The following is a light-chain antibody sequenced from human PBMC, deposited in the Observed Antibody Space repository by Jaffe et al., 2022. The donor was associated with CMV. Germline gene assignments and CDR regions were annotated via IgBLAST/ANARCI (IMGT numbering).Light chain of an antibody. Sequence: EIVLTQSPGTLSLSPGERATLSCRASQSVNSRYLAWYQQKPGQAPRLLIYGASSRATGIPDRFSGSGSGTDFTLTISRLEPEDFAVYYCQQYGNSPRWTFGQGTKMEIK. CDR1: QSVNSRY. CDR2: GAS. CDR3: QQYGNSPRWT. V-gene: IGKV3-20*01. J-gene: IGKJ1*01.